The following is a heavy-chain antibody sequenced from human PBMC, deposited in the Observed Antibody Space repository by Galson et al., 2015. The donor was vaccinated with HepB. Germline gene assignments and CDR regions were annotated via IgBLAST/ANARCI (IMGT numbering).Heavy chain of an antibody. D-gene: IGHD2-15*01. CDR2: ISVDNGNT. CDR1: GYTFTNYS. CDR3: ARTVAGAYWYLDF. V-gene: IGHV1-18*01. Sequence: SVKVSCKASGYTFTNYSIAWVRQAPGQGLEWMGWISVDNGNTDYAQKVQGRVTMTTETSTSTAYMELRRLRSDDTAVYYCARTVAGAYWYLDFWGRGTLVTVSS. J-gene: IGHJ2*01.